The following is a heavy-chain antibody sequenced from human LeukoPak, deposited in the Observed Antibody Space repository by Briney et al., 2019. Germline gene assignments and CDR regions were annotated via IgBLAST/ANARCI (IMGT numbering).Heavy chain of an antibody. J-gene: IGHJ6*03. CDR3: ARVPDYYGSGSYRYYYYYMDV. CDR2: IRSSGDTI. CDR1: GFTFSSYE. Sequence: PGGSLRLSCAASGFTFSSYEMNWVRQAPGKGLEWVSYIRSSGDTIYYADSVKGRFTISRDNAKNSLYLQMNSLRAEDTAVYYCARVPDYYGSGSYRYYYYYMDVWGKGTTVTVSS. V-gene: IGHV3-48*03. D-gene: IGHD3-10*01.